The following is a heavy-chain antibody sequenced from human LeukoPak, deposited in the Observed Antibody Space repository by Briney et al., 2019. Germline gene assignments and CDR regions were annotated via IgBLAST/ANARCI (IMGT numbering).Heavy chain of an antibody. CDR2: ISYDESEK. V-gene: IGHV3-30*04. CDR3: VTWSVHIAGAMN. CDR1: GYTFSAYA. J-gene: IGHJ4*01. Sequence: GGSLRLSCAASGYTFSAYAMHWVRQAPGKGREWVAHISYDESEKYYADSVRGRFTISRDNSENTLYLQMNRLRDEDTAVYYCVTWSVHIAGAMNWGHGTLFTVSS. D-gene: IGHD2-15*01.